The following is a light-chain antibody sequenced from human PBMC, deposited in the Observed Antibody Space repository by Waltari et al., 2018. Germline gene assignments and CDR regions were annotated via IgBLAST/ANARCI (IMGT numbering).Light chain of an antibody. CDR1: QGINNY. V-gene: IGKV1-9*01. J-gene: IGKJ1*01. CDR3: QQLNSYQWT. CDR2: AAS. Sequence: QLNHSPSSLYASVGDRDTITCRASQGINNYLAWYQQKPGKAPKLLIYAASTLQSGVPSRFSGSGSGTDFTLTISSLQPEDFASYFCQQLNSYQWTFGQGTKVEVK.